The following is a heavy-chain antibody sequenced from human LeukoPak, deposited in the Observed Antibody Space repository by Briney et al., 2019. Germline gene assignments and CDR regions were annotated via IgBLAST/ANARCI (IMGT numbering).Heavy chain of an antibody. CDR1: GGSTSSYY. CDR3: ARVGYCTSGSCDDYFYYYAMDV. V-gene: IGHV4-4*07. CDR2: IYSSGST. J-gene: IGHJ6*02. D-gene: IGHD2-15*01. Sequence: SETLSLTCSVSGGSTSSYYWNWIRQPAGKGLEWIGRIYSSGSTNYNPSLKSRVTMSVDTSKNQFSLKLSSVPAADTAVYYCARVGYCTSGSCDDYFYYYAMDVWGQGTTVTVSS.